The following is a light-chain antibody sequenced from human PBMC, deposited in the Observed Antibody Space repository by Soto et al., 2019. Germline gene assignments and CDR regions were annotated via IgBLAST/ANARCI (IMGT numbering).Light chain of an antibody. CDR1: TSVFGTKKF. J-gene: IGLJ2*01. CDR3: CLYTSFFSF. CDR2: EGT. V-gene: IGLV2-23*01. Sequence: QSALTQPASVSGSPGQSITISCIETTSVFGTKKFFSWYQQQPGKAPKLIIYEGTKRPSGVSSRFSGSKSGNTASLTVSGLQSDDEADYFCCLYTSFFSFFGGGTKLTVL.